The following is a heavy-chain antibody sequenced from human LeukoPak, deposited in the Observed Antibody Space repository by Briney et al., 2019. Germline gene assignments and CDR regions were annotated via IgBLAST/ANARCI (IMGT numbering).Heavy chain of an antibody. CDR3: ARFLYGSGNDY. Sequence: SETLSLTCTVSGGSISNYYWSWLQQPPGKGLEWVGYIYYRESTDYNSSLTSRVTISLDTSKNQFSLILSSVTAADTAMYCCARFLYGSGNDYWGQGTLVSVSS. V-gene: IGHV4-59*01. J-gene: IGHJ4*02. CDR2: IYYREST. D-gene: IGHD3-10*01. CDR1: GGSISNYY.